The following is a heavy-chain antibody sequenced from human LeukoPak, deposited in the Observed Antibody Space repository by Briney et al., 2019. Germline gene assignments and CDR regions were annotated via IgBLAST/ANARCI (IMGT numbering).Heavy chain of an antibody. CDR3: ARRAGAYSHPYDY. J-gene: IGHJ4*02. CDR2: IYRGGST. V-gene: IGHV3-53*01. CDR1: GFTVSSDS. D-gene: IGHD4-17*01. Sequence: GGSLRLSCTVSGFTVSSDSMSWVRQAPGKGLEWVSFIYRGGSTHYSDSVTGRFTISRDNSKNTLYLQMNSLRAEDTAVYYCARRAGAYSHPYDYWGQGTLVTVSS.